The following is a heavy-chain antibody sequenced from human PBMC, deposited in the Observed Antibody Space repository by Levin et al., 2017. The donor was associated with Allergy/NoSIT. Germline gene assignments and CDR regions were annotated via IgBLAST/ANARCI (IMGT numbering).Heavy chain of an antibody. D-gene: IGHD3-22*01. Sequence: GGSLRLSCAASGFTFSSYGMHWVRQAPGKGLEWVAVISYDGSNKYYADSVKGRFTISRDNSKNTLYLQMNSLRAEDTAVYYCAKADDSSGSTDYWGQGTLVTVSS. CDR2: ISYDGSNK. CDR3: AKADDSSGSTDY. CDR1: GFTFSSYG. V-gene: IGHV3-30*18. J-gene: IGHJ4*02.